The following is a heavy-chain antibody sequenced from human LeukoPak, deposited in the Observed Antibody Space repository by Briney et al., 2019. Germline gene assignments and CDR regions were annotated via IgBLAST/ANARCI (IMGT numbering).Heavy chain of an antibody. Sequence: SETLSLTCAVYGGSLNGHYWSWIRQSPGKGLEWIGEGGDSGGTEYNPSLKSRVTISADTSKNQFSLKLTSVTAADTAVYYCVSGTTVTNFAYWGQGTLVTVSS. CDR2: GGDSGGT. V-gene: IGHV4-34*01. CDR1: GGSLNGHY. J-gene: IGHJ4*02. CDR3: VSGTTVTNFAY. D-gene: IGHD4-17*01.